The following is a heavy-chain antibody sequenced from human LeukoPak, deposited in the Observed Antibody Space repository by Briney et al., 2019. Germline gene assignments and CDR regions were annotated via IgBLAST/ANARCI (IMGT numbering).Heavy chain of an antibody. J-gene: IGHJ6*03. CDR1: GGSFSGYY. D-gene: IGHD3-10*01. V-gene: IGHV4-34*01. CDR2: INHSGST. Sequence: PSETLSLTCAVYGGSFSGYYWSWIRQPPGKGLEWIGEINHSGSTNYNPSLKSRVTISVDTSKNQLSLKLSSVTAADTAVYYCARLYRGSGSFPYYYYYYMDVWGKGTTVTISS. CDR3: ARLYRGSGSFPYYYYYYMDV.